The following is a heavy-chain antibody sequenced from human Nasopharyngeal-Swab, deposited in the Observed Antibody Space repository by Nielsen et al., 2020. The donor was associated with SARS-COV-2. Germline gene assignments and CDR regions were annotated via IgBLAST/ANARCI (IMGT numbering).Heavy chain of an antibody. J-gene: IGHJ4*02. Sequence: GESLKISCAASGFNFSASAMHWVRQAPGKGLEWLGRIGDKDHNYATTYGASVKGRFTISRDDSKNTAFLQMDSLKTEDTALYYCTTDFYFDYWGQGTLVTVSS. CDR3: TTDFYFDY. V-gene: IGHV3-73*01. CDR1: GFNFSASA. CDR2: IGDKDHNYAT.